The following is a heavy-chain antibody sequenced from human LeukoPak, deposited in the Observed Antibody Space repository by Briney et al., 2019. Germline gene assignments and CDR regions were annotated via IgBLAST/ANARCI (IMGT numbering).Heavy chain of an antibody. CDR1: GGSISSGGYS. CDR3: ARVLCSGGSCPIDY. V-gene: IGHV4-30-2*01. D-gene: IGHD2-15*01. CDR2: IYHSGST. J-gene: IGHJ4*02. Sequence: SETLSLTCAASGGSISSGGYSWSWIRQPPGKGLEWIGYIYHSGSTYYNPSLKSRVTISVDRSKNQFSLKLSSVTAADTAMYYCARVLCSGGSCPIDYWGQGTLVTVSS.